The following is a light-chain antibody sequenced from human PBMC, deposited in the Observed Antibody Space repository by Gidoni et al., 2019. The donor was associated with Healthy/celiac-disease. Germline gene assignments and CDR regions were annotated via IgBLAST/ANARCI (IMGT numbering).Light chain of an antibody. CDR3: AAWDDSLNAHWV. CDR1: SSNIGSNT. J-gene: IGLJ3*02. Sequence: QSVLTQPPAASGTPGQRVTIPCSGSSSNIGSNTVNWYQQLPGPAPYLLIYSNNQRPSGVPDRFSGSQSGTSASLAISGLQSEDVADYYCAAWDDSLNAHWVFGGGTKLTVL. CDR2: SNN. V-gene: IGLV1-44*01.